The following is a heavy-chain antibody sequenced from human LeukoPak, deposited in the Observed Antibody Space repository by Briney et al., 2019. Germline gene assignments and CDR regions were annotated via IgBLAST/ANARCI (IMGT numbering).Heavy chain of an antibody. CDR2: IYHSGST. CDR3: ATDRGGSSSWIDY. Sequence: SETLSLTCTVSGYSISSGYYWGWIRQPPGKGLEWIGSIYHSGSTYYNPSLKSRVTISVDTSKNQFSLKLSPVTAADTAVYYCATDRGGSSSWIDYWGQGTLVTVSS. J-gene: IGHJ4*02. CDR1: GYSISSGYY. V-gene: IGHV4-38-2*02. D-gene: IGHD6-13*01.